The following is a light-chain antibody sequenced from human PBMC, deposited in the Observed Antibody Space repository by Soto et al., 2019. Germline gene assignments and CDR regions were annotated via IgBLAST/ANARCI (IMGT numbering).Light chain of an antibody. Sequence: DIQITQSPSSLSASVGDRVTITCRASQSISNSLNWYQHKPGNAPKLLIYAASSLQSGVPSRFSGSGSGTDFTLTISSLQPADFATYYCQQTNITPLTFGGGTKVDIK. CDR3: QQTNITPLT. J-gene: IGKJ4*01. CDR2: AAS. CDR1: QSISNS. V-gene: IGKV1-39*01.